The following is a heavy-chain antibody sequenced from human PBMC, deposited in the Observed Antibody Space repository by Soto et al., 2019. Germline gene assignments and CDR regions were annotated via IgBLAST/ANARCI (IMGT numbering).Heavy chain of an antibody. CDR1: GGTFSSYA. CDR2: IIPIFGTA. J-gene: IGHJ3*02. CDR3: ASGKSKIVVVSTDTDAFDI. D-gene: IGHD3-22*01. Sequence: SVKVSCKASGGTFSSYAISWVRQAPGQGLEWMGGIIPIFGTANYAQKFQGRVTITADESTSTAYMELSSLRSEDTAVYYCASGKSKIVVVSTDTDAFDIWGQGAMVTVSS. V-gene: IGHV1-69*13.